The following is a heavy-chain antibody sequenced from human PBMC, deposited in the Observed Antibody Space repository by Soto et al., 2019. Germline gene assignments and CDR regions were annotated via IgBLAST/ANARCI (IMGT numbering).Heavy chain of an antibody. J-gene: IGHJ6*02. CDR1: GFSLSNARMG. CDR3: ARIATYYDFWSGFYYCMDV. V-gene: IGHV2-26*01. D-gene: IGHD3-3*01. CDR2: IFSNDEK. Sequence: SGPTLVNPTETLTLTCTVSGFSLSNARMGVSWIRQPPGKALEWLAHIFSNDEKSYSTSLKSRLTISKDTSKSQVVLTMTNMDPVDTATYYCARIATYYDFWSGFYYCMDVRGHETKVTVS.